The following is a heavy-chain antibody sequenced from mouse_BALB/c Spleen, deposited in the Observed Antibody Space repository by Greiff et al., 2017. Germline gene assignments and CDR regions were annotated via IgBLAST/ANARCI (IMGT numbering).Heavy chain of an antibody. D-gene: IGHD2-10*02. CDR3: ARSYGNYEGYWYFDV. CDR1: GYTFTSYW. CDR2: IYPGDGDT. J-gene: IGHJ1*01. V-gene: IGHV1-87*01. Sequence: LQESGAELARPGASVKLSCKASGYTFTSYWMQWVKQRPGQGLEWIGAIYPGDGDTRYTQKFKGKATLTADKSSSTAYMQLSSLASEDSAVYYCARSYGNYEGYWYFDVWGAGTTVTVSS.